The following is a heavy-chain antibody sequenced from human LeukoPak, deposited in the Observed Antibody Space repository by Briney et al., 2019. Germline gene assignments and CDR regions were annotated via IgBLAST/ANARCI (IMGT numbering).Heavy chain of an antibody. Sequence: PGGSLRLSCAASGFTVSDSYINWVRQAPGKGLEWVSVIYAGGSIYHAESVEGRFTISRDISKNTVYLQMNNLRADDTAVYYCARYFGWLEYGCYFDLWGRGTLVTVSS. D-gene: IGHD3-9*01. CDR2: IYAGGSI. J-gene: IGHJ2*01. CDR3: ARYFGWLEYGCYFDL. CDR1: GFTVSDSY. V-gene: IGHV3-53*01.